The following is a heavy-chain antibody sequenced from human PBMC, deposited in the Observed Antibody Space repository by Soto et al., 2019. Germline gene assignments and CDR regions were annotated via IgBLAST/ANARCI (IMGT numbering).Heavy chain of an antibody. CDR3: ARDLEFRDGNISHLDY. CDR2: IIPIIGTP. J-gene: IGHJ4*02. D-gene: IGHD3-10*01. Sequence: SVKVSCKASGGTFRNHVFNWVRQAPGQGLEWMGGIIPIIGTPNYAQKFQGRVTITADASTSTVYLEVSSLRSQDTAVYYCARDLEFRDGNISHLDYWGKGTLVTVSS. CDR1: GGTFRNHV. V-gene: IGHV1-69*13.